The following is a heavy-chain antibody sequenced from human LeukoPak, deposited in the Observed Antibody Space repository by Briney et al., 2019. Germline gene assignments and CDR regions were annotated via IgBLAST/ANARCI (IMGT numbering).Heavy chain of an antibody. D-gene: IGHD1-26*01. J-gene: IGHJ4*02. CDR1: GLTFISDA. CDR2: ISGSGGST. CDR3: VRGSFSPFDY. V-gene: IGHV3-23*01. Sequence: GGSLRLSCAASGLTFISDAMSWARQAPGKGLEWVSAISGSGGSTYYADSVKGRFTSSRDNSKNTLFLQMNSLRLEDTAVYYCVRGSFSPFDYWGQGTLVAVSS.